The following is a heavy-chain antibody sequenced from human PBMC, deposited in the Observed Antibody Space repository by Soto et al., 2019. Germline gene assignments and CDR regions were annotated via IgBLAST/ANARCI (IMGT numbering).Heavy chain of an antibody. Sequence: SVSNAWMNWVRQAPGKGLEWVGRIQSKTDGGTTDYAAPVKGRFTISRDDSKNTLYLQMNSLKTEDTAVYYCTTDRDDPDPYYYCGMDVWGQGTTVTVSS. V-gene: IGHV3-15*07. CDR3: TTDRDDPDPYYYCGMDV. CDR1: SVSNAW. CDR2: IQSKTDGGTT. J-gene: IGHJ6*02.